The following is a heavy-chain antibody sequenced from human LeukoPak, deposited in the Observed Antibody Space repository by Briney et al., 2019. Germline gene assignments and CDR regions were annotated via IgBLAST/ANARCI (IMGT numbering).Heavy chain of an antibody. CDR1: GYSFTSHW. CDR3: ARHRDCSSGACYPDY. J-gene: IGHJ4*02. V-gene: IGHV5-10-1*01. CDR2: IAPSDSYT. D-gene: IGHD2-15*01. Sequence: PGESLRISCKGSGYSFTSHWISLVRQMPGKGLEWMGRIAPSDSYTNYRPSFQGHVTISADKSISTAYLQWSSLKASDTAMYYCARHRDCSSGACYPDYWGQGTLVTVSS.